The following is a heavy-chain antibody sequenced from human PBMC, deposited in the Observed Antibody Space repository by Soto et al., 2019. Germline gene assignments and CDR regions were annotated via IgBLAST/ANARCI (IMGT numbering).Heavy chain of an antibody. V-gene: IGHV2-26*03. Sequence: SGPTLVNPTETLTLTCTISGFSLSNGRIGLSWIRQSPGKALEWLAHIFSDAERSYSSSMQSRLTISTDTSGTQVVLSMTNMDPVDTGTYFCVRMNADTYSHYYAMDVWGQGTTVTVSS. CDR1: GFSLSNGRIG. CDR3: VRMNADTYSHYYAMDV. D-gene: IGHD1-1*01. J-gene: IGHJ6*02. CDR2: IFSDAER.